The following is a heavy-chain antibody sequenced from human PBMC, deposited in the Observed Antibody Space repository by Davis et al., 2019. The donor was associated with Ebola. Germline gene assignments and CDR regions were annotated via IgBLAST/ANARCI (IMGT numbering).Heavy chain of an antibody. CDR3: VRQPFSGYCIDTVWRKSGCPAPRFDF. V-gene: IGHV4-34*01. CDR2: INHSGST. Sequence: MPSETLSLTCAVYGGSFSNYYWTWIRQPPGKGLEWIGEINHSGSTNYNPSLKSRVTISVDTSKNQFSLRLTSVTAADTAVYYCVRQPFSGYCIDTVWRKSGCPAPRFDFWGQGSLVTVSS. CDR1: GGSFSNYY. D-gene: IGHD2-15*01. J-gene: IGHJ4*02.